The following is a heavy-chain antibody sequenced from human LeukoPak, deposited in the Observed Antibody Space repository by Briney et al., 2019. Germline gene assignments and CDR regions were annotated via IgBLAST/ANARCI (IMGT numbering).Heavy chain of an antibody. CDR2: INPNSGGT. D-gene: IGHD6-19*01. Sequence: ASVKVSCKASGYTFNGYYVHWVRQAPGQGLEWMGWINPNSGGTNYAQKFQGRVTMTRDTSISTAYMELSRLRSDDTAVYYCARVGVTAVAGIHYWGQGTLVTVSS. J-gene: IGHJ4*02. CDR3: ARVGVTAVAGIHY. V-gene: IGHV1-2*02. CDR1: GYTFNGYY.